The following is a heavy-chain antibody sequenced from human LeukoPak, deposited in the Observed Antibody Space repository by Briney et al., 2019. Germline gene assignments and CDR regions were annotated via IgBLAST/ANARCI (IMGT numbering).Heavy chain of an antibody. CDR1: GFTFSNYA. J-gene: IGHJ4*02. CDR3: AKDYGGNFGAFDY. Sequence: GGSLRLSCAASGFTFSNYAMSWVRLAPGKGLEWVSTITDGGGSTYYADSVKGRFTISRDNSKNTLYLQMDSLRAEDTAVYYCAKDYGGNFGAFDYWGQGTLVTVSS. D-gene: IGHD4-23*01. V-gene: IGHV3-23*01. CDR2: ITDGGGST.